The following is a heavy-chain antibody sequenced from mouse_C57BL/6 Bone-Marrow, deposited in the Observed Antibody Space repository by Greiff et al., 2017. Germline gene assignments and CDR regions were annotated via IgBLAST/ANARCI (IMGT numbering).Heavy chain of an antibody. CDR3: ARDYYGYGLDY. CDR1: GYTFTNYW. J-gene: IGHJ2*01. V-gene: IGHV1-63*01. CDR2: IYPGGGYT. Sequence: QVQLKQSGAELVRPGTSVKMSCKASGYTFTNYWIGWAKQRPGHGLEWIGDIYPGGGYTNYNEKFKGKATLTADKSSSTAYMQFSSLTSEDSAIYYCARDYYGYGLDYWGQGTTLTVSS. D-gene: IGHD2-2*01.